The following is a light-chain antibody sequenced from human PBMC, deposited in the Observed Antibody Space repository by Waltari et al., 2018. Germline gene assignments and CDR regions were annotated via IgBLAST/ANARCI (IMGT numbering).Light chain of an antibody. CDR3: RSYDSSLSAWV. CDR1: SSNVGAGYD. CDR2: DNN. J-gene: IGLJ3*02. Sequence: QSVLTQPPSVSGAPGHRVTISCTGRSSNVGAGYDVHWSQQPPVAAAKFLISDNNVRPSGVPDQCSASKSGATASLAITGLQAGEEADYYCRSYDSSLSAWVFGGGAKLTVL. V-gene: IGLV1-40*01.